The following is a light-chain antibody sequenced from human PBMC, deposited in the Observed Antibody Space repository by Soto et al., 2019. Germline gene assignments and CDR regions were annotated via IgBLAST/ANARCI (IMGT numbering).Light chain of an antibody. J-gene: IGLJ3*02. V-gene: IGLV2-14*01. CDR1: SSDVGGYNY. CDR2: DVT. Sequence: QSVLTQPASVSGSPGQSITISCTGTSSDVGGYNYVCWYQQHPGKAPKLIIYDVTNRPSGVSNRFSGSKSGNTASLSISGLQAEDEADYYCSSYTGSSTVLFGGGTKVTVL. CDR3: SSYTGSSTVL.